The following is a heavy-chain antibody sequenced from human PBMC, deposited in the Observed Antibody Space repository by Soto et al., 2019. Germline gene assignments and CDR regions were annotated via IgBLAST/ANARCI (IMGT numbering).Heavy chain of an antibody. CDR3: ARRYGSTLDY. D-gene: IGHD2-2*01. V-gene: IGHV4-59*01. J-gene: IGHJ4*02. CDR1: GGSISSYY. Sequence: QVQLQESGPGLVKPSETLSLTGTDSGGSISSYYWSWIRQPPGKGLEWIGYIYYSGSTNYNTSLNSRFTISVDTSKNQFSLYLSSVNAAATAVYFCARRYGSTLDYWGQGTLVTVS. CDR2: IYYSGST.